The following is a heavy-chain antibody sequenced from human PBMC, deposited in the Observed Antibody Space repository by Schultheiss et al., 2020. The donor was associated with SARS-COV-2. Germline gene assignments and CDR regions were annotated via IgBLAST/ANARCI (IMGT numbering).Heavy chain of an antibody. V-gene: IGHV4-39*07. CDR3: TRTQEMATSIDY. CDR1: GGSISSRGYY. Sequence: SETLSLTCAVSGGSISSRGYYWGWIRQPPGKGLEWIGEIRHMGYTNYNPFLKSRVTLSVDTSKKQYSLRLSPVTAADTAVYYSTRTQEMATSIDYWGQGTLVTVSS. CDR2: IRHMGYT. D-gene: IGHD5-24*01. J-gene: IGHJ4*02.